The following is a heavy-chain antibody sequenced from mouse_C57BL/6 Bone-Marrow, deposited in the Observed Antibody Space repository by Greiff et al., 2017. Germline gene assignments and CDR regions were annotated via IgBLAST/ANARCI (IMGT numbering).Heavy chain of an antibody. CDR1: GYTFTDYY. Sequence: EVQLQQSGPELVKPGASVKISCKASGYTFTDYYMNWVKQSHGKSLEWIGDINPNNGGTSYNQKFKGKATLTVDKSSSTAYMELRSLTSEDSAVYYCARPKSYYYYGSSGAFYYYAMDYWGQGTSVTVSS. D-gene: IGHD1-1*01. CDR2: INPNNGGT. CDR3: ARPKSYYYYGSSGAFYYYAMDY. V-gene: IGHV1-26*01. J-gene: IGHJ4*01.